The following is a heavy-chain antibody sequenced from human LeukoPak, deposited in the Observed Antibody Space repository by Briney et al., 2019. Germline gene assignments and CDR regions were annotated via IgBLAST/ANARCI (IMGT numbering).Heavy chain of an antibody. V-gene: IGHV3-21*04. CDR2: ISSSSSYI. CDR1: GFTFSSYN. D-gene: IGHD3-10*01. CDR3: ARAKPKNMVRGLIMRRESRYYFDY. Sequence: GGSLRLSCAASGFTFSSYNMNWVRQAPGKGLEWVSSISSSSSYIYYADSVKGRFTISRDNAKNSLYLQMNSLRADDTAVYYCARAKPKNMVRGLIMRRESRYYFDYWGQGTLVTVSS. J-gene: IGHJ4*02.